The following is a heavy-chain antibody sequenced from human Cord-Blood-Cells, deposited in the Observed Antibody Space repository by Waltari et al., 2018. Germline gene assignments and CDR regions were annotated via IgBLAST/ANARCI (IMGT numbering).Heavy chain of an antibody. CDR2: INHSGST. CDR1: VWSFIGYY. V-gene: IGHV4-34*01. D-gene: IGHD2-2*01. J-gene: IGHJ6*02. Sequence: QVQLQQWGAGLLKPSDTLSLTCAVYVWSFIGYYWIWIRQPPGKGLEWIGEINHSGSTNYNPSLKSRVTISVDTSKNQFSLKLSSVTAADTAVYYCARGWRYCSSTSCYYYYGMDVWGQGTTVTVSS. CDR3: ARGWRYCSSTSCYYYYGMDV.